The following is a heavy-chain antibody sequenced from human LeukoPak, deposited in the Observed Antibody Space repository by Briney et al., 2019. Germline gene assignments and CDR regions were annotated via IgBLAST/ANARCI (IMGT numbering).Heavy chain of an antibody. J-gene: IGHJ4*02. V-gene: IGHV3-23*01. CDR3: AKDLGWELPAEAY. CDR2: IYGSGVSI. Sequence: GGSLRLSCVASGFTFKNYVMNWVRQAPGKGLEWLATIYGSGVSISYADSVKDRSTISRDNSNNTLYLQMNSLRAEDTAMYYCAKDLGWELPAEAYWGQGILVTVSS. D-gene: IGHD1-26*01. CDR1: GFTFKNYV.